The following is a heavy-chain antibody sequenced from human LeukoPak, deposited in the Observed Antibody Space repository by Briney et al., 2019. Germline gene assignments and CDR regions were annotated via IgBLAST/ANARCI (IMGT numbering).Heavy chain of an antibody. V-gene: IGHV3-74*01. Sequence: GALRLSCAASGFTFSSYWMHWVRQAPGKGLVWVSRINSDGSSTSYADSVKGRFTISRDNAKNTLYLQMNSLRAEDTAVYYCAREADSYGSDAFDIWGQGTMVTVSP. J-gene: IGHJ3*02. CDR1: GFTFSSYW. CDR2: INSDGSST. D-gene: IGHD5-18*01. CDR3: AREADSYGSDAFDI.